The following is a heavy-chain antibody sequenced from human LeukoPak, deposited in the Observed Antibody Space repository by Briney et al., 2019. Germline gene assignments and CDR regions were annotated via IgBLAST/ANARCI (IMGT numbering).Heavy chain of an antibody. Sequence: SETLSLTCAVSGGSISSSNWWSWVRQPPGKGLEWIGSIYYSGSTYYNPSLKSRVTISVDTSKNQFSLKLSSVTAADTAVYYCARGIGYWFDPWGQGTLVTVSS. CDR3: ARGIGYWFDP. J-gene: IGHJ5*02. CDR1: GGSISSSNW. CDR2: IYYSGST. V-gene: IGHV4-39*01. D-gene: IGHD2-15*01.